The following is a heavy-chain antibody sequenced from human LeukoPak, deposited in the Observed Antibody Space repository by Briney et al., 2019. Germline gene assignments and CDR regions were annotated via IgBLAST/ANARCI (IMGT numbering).Heavy chain of an antibody. J-gene: IGHJ4*02. CDR2: ISSSIRSK. CDR1: GVTFSSFS. Sequence: GGSLRLSCETSGVTFSSFSLNWVRQAPGKGLEWLSYISSSIRSKYYADSVKGRFIVSRDNAKNSLYLQMDSLRAEDTALYYCASQSSGSSTRAPDFWGQGTLVTVSS. CDR3: ASQSSGSSTRAPDF. D-gene: IGHD1-26*01. V-gene: IGHV3-48*04.